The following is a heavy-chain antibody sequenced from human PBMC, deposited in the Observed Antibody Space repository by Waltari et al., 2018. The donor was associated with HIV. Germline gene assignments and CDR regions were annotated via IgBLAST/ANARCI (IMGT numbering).Heavy chain of an antibody. CDR3: ARGESVSVSNIPPGYRFDF. CDR2: INPIGGST. V-gene: IGHV1-2*06. J-gene: IGHJ4*02. Sequence: QVQLVPSGAELKKPGASVEFSCRSSGYSFSASYLHRLPQAPGQGLQWMGRINPIGGSTNIPLTFEGRITMTRDTSSGAVFIELRGLKFNGTALYYCARGESVSVSNIPPGYRFDFWGQGTLITVSS. D-gene: IGHD2-15*01. CDR1: GYSFSASY.